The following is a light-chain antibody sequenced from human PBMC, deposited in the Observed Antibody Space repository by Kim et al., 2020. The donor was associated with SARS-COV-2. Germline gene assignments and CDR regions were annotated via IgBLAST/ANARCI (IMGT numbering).Light chain of an antibody. CDR2: SAS. CDR1: QGLIYY. V-gene: IGKV1-16*01. J-gene: IGKJ5*01. Sequence: AAVGDRVTITCRPRQGLIYYFARFQPKPGTAPTSLFYSASRLQSRVPSIFRRSGSGTDFTLPISSLQPEDFATHYCQQYYPYPITFGQGTRLEI. CDR3: QQYYPYPIT.